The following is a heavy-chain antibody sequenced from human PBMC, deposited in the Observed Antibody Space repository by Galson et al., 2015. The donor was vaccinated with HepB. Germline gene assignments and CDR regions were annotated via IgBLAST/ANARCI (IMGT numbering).Heavy chain of an antibody. CDR2: INVGNGNT. J-gene: IGHJ4*02. D-gene: IGHD6-13*01. Sequence: SVKVSCKASGYTFTSYAMHWVRQAPGQRLEWMGWINVGNGNTKYSQKFQGRVTITRDTSASTAYMELSSLRSEDTAVYYCARGREGDSSSWYRNAYYSDYWGPGTLVTASS. CDR1: GYTFTSYA. V-gene: IGHV1-3*01. CDR3: ARGREGDSSSWYRNAYYSDY.